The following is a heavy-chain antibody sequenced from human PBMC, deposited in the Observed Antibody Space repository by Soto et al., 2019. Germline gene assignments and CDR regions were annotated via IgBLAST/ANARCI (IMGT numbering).Heavy chain of an antibody. CDR3: AKDRAVAGLFDY. CDR2: ISYDGSNK. Sequence: QVQLVESGGGVVQPGRSLRLSCAASGFTFSSYGMHWVRQAPGKGLERVAVISYDGSNKYYADSVKGRFTISRDNSKNTLYLQMNSLRAEDTAVYYCAKDRAVAGLFDYWGQGTLVTVSS. J-gene: IGHJ4*02. V-gene: IGHV3-30*18. CDR1: GFTFSSYG. D-gene: IGHD6-19*01.